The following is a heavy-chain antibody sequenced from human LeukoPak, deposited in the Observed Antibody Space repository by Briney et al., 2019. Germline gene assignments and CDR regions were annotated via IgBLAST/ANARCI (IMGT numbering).Heavy chain of an antibody. V-gene: IGHV4-39*01. CDR1: GGSISSSSYY. CDR3: ARRRPYCSGGSCYDNWFDP. Sequence: SETLSLTCTVSGGSISSSSYYWGWIRQPPGKGLEWTGSIYYSGSTYYNPSLKSRVTISVDTSKNQFSLKLSSVTAADTAVYYCARRRPYCSGGSCYDNWFDPWGQGTLVTVSS. CDR2: IYYSGST. D-gene: IGHD2-15*01. J-gene: IGHJ5*02.